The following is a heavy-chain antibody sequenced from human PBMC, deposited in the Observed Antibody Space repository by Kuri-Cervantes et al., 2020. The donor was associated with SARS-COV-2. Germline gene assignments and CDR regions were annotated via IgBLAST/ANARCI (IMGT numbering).Heavy chain of an antibody. J-gene: IGHJ4*02. CDR3: ATTPPSWSGYYTYYFDY. CDR1: GYTFTNND. V-gene: IGHV1-8*02. Sequence: GGSLRLSCKASGYTFTNNDINWVRQASGQGLEWMGRMNPDTGNAGYAQKFQGRVAMTEDTSTDTAYMELSSLRSEDTAVYYCATTPPSWSGYYTYYFDYWGQGTLVTVSS. CDR2: MNPDTGNA. D-gene: IGHD3-3*01.